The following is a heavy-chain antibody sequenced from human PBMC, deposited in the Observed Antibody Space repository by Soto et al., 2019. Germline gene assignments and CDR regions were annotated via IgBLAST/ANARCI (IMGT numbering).Heavy chain of an antibody. J-gene: IGHJ4*02. Sequence: QVQLVESGGGVVQPGRSLRLSCEASGFIFSSHGMHWVRQAPGKGLEWVAVIWYDGSSKFYADSVKGRFTISRDNSKNTLYLQMNSLRADDTAVYYCARGPNYDFWSGYLRGWGQGTLVTVSS. V-gene: IGHV3-33*01. D-gene: IGHD3-3*01. CDR1: GFIFSSHG. CDR3: ARGPNYDFWSGYLRG. CDR2: IWYDGSSK.